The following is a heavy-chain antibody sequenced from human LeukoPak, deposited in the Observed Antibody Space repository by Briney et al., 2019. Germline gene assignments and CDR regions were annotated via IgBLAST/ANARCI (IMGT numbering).Heavy chain of an antibody. J-gene: IGHJ5*02. Sequence: GGSLRLSCAASGFTFSSYGMHWVRHAPGKGLEWVAFIRYDGSNKYYADSVKGRFTISRDNSKNTLYLQMNSLRAEDTAVYYCAKDTTPPKAGFDPWGQGTLVTVSS. D-gene: IGHD1-14*01. CDR1: GFTFSSYG. V-gene: IGHV3-30*02. CDR3: AKDTTPPKAGFDP. CDR2: IRYDGSNK.